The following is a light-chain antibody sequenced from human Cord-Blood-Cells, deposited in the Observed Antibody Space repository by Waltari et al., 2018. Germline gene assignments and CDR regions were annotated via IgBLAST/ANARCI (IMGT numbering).Light chain of an antibody. V-gene: IGLV3-10*01. CDR3: YSTDSSGNHRV. J-gene: IGLJ2*01. CDR2: EDS. CDR1: ALPKKY. Sequence: SYELTRPPSVSVSPGQTARITCAGDALPKKYAYWYQQKSGQAPVLVIYEDSKRPSAIPERFSGSSSGTMATLTISGAQVEDEADYYCYSTDSSGNHRVFGGGTKLTVL.